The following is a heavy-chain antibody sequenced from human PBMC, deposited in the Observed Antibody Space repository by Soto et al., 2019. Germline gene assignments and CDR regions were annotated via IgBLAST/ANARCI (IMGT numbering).Heavy chain of an antibody. CDR1: GFTFSTCD. J-gene: IGHJ4*02. CDR3: ARGDGYGGNSQAY. V-gene: IGHV3-48*02. CDR2: ISCGSSSR. Sequence: GGSLRLSCAASGFTFSTCDMNWVRQAPGKGLEWISYISCGSSSRYYADSVKGRFTISRDNAKDSLYLQMNSLRDEDTAIYYCARGDGYGGNSQAYWGQGTLVTGSS. D-gene: IGHD4-17*01.